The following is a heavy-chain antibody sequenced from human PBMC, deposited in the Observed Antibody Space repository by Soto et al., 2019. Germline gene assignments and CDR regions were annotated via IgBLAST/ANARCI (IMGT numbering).Heavy chain of an antibody. CDR1: GSPISSYY. CDR3: ARVPSP. V-gene: IGHV4-59*12. CDR2: IYHSGST. J-gene: IGHJ5*02. Sequence: PSETLSLTCTVSGSPISSYYWSWFRQPPGQGLEWIGYIYHSGSTYYNPSLKSRVTISVDRSKNQFSLKLSSVTAADTAVYYCARVPSPWGQGTLVTVSS.